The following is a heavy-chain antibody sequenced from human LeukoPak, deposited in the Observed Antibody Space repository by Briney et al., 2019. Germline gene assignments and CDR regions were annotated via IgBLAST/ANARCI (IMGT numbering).Heavy chain of an antibody. CDR3: ARGGGYSGYDNFDY. Sequence: GGSLRLSCAASGFTVSSNYMSWVRQAPGKGLEWVSVIYSGGSTYYADSVKGRFTISRDNSKNTLYLQVNSLRAEDTAVYYCARGGGYSGYDNFDYWGQGTLVTVSS. CDR2: IYSGGST. J-gene: IGHJ4*02. D-gene: IGHD5-12*01. CDR1: GFTVSSNY. V-gene: IGHV3-53*01.